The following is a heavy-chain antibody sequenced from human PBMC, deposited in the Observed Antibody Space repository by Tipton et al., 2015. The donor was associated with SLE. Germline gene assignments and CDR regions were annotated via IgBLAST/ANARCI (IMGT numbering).Heavy chain of an antibody. V-gene: IGHV4-31*03. J-gene: IGHJ5*02. D-gene: IGHD3-22*01. Sequence: TLSLTCTVSGGSISSGGYYWSWIRQHPGKGLEWIGYIYYSGSTYYNPSLTSRVTISVDTSKNQFSLKLSSVTAADTAVYYCARTLSRYDSSGPNWFDPWGQGTLVTVSS. CDR3: ARTLSRYDSSGPNWFDP. CDR1: GGSISSGGYY. CDR2: IYYSGST.